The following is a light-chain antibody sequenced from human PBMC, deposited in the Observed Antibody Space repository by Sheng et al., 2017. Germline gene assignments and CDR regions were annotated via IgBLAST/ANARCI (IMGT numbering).Light chain of an antibody. Sequence: DIQMTQSPSSLSASVGDRVTITCRASQRISNYLSWYQQKLGKAPKFLIYKASTLQSGVPSRFSGSGSGTEFTLTISSLQPDDFATYYCQQYEDLPPFSFGPGTRVDFK. J-gene: IGKJ3*01. CDR1: QRISNY. CDR3: QQYEDLPPFS. CDR2: KAS. V-gene: IGKV1-5*03.